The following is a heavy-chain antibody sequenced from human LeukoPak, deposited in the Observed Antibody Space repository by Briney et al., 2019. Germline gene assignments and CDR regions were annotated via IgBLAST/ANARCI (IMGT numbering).Heavy chain of an antibody. CDR2: IYHSGST. J-gene: IGHJ4*02. CDR3: ARVSQQQLPHIFDY. Sequence: SETLSLTCTVSAYSISSGYYWGWIRPPPGKELEWIGSIYHSGSTYYNPSLKSRVTISVDTSKNQFSLKLNSVTAADTAVYYCARVSQQQLPHIFDYWGQGTLVTVSS. V-gene: IGHV4-38-2*02. D-gene: IGHD6-13*01. CDR1: AYSISSGYY.